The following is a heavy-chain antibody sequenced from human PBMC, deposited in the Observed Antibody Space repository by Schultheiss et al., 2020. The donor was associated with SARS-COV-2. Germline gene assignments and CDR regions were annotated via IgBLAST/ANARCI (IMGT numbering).Heavy chain of an antibody. J-gene: IGHJ4*02. Sequence: SETLSLTCAVYGGSFSGYYWSWIRQPPGKGLEWIGRIYTSGSTNYNPSLKSRVTMSVDTSKNQFSLKLSSVTAADTAVYYCARSLHYYDSRYRFDYWGQGTLVTVSS. CDR3: ARSLHYYDSRYRFDY. V-gene: IGHV4-59*10. CDR1: GGSFSGYY. D-gene: IGHD3-22*01. CDR2: IYTSGST.